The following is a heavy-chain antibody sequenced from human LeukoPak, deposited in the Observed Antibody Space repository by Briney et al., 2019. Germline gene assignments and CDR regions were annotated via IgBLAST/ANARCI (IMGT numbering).Heavy chain of an antibody. CDR1: GFTVRSNH. J-gene: IGHJ5*02. D-gene: IGHD6-19*01. CDR3: AREDSSGGGFDP. Sequence: GGSLRLSCAASGFTVRSNHMSWVRQAPGKGLEWVSVIYSDDSTNNADSVKGRFTISRDNSKNTPYLQMNSLRAEDTAVYYCAREDSSGGGFDPWGQGILVTVSS. V-gene: IGHV3-53*05. CDR2: IYSDDST.